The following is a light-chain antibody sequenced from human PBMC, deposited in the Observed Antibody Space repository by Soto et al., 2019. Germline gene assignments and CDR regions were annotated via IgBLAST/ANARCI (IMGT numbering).Light chain of an antibody. V-gene: IGLV2-14*01. CDR1: SSDVGGYNY. CDR2: EVS. J-gene: IGLJ1*01. CDR3: SSYTSSSTLDV. Sequence: QSALTQPASVSXXPGQSITISCTGTSSDVGGYNYVSWYQQHPGKAPKLMIYEVSNRPSGVSNRFSGSKSGNTASLTISGLQAEDEADYYCSSYTSSSTLDVFGTGTKLTVL.